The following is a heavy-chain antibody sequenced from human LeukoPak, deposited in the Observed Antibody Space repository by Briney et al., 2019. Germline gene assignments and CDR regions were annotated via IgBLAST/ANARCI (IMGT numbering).Heavy chain of an antibody. Sequence: SETLSLTCTVSGDSISSYYWSWIRQPPGKGLEWIGEINHSGSTNYNPSLKSRVTISVDTSKNQFSLKLSSVTAADTAVYYCARVDDYSNFSFDYWGQGTLVIVSS. D-gene: IGHD4-4*01. CDR2: INHSGST. CDR1: GDSISSYY. J-gene: IGHJ4*02. V-gene: IGHV4-34*01. CDR3: ARVDDYSNFSFDY.